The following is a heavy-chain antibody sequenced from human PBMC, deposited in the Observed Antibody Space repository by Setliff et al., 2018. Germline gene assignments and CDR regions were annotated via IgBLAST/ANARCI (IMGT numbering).Heavy chain of an antibody. Sequence: GGSLRLSCAASGFTVSSNEMSWVRQAPGKGLEWVSSISGGSTYYADSRKGRFTISRDNSKNSLYLQMNGLKTEDRAVYYCARIRLCGGRVICPPGRYVDVWGKGTTVTVSS. J-gene: IGHJ6*03. V-gene: IGHV3-66*01. CDR1: GFTVSSNE. CDR3: ARIRLCGGRVICPPGRYVDV. D-gene: IGHD2-15*01. CDR2: ISGGST.